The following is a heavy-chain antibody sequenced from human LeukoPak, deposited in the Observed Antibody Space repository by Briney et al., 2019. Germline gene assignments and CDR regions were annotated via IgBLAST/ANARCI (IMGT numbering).Heavy chain of an antibody. D-gene: IGHD3-22*01. J-gene: IGHJ4*02. CDR2: IKQDGSEK. CDR3: ARDIFSPYYYDSSGHGDY. Sequence: PGGSLRLSCAASGFTFSSYWMSWVRQAPGKGLEWVANIKQDGSEKYYVDSVKGRFTISRDNAKNSLYLQMNSLRVEDTAVYYCARDIFSPYYYDSSGHGDYWGQGTLVTVSS. V-gene: IGHV3-7*01. CDR1: GFTFSSYW.